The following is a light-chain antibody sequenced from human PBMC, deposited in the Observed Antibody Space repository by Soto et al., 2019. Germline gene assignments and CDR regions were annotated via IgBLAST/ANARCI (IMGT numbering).Light chain of an antibody. CDR2: EVS. Sequence: QSALTQPASVSGSPGQSITISCTGTTNDCGGYNYVSCYQQHPGKAPKLLIFEVSSRPSGVSNRFSGSKSGNTASLTISALQAEDEADYFCNSYTSSTSRPYVFGTGTKVTVL. CDR3: NSYTSSTSRPYV. J-gene: IGLJ1*01. CDR1: TNDCGGYNY. V-gene: IGLV2-14*01.